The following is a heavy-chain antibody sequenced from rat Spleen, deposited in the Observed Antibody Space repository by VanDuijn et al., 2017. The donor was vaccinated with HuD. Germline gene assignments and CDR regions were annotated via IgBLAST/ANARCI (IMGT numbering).Heavy chain of an antibody. Sequence: QVQLKESGPGLVQPSQTLSLTCTVSGFSLISNTVHWVRQPPGKGLEWIGGIWGDGSTDYNSGLKSRLSISRDASKSQVLLKMSSLQTDDTAIYFCTSPFRWFAYWGQGTLVTVSS. J-gene: IGHJ3*01. CDR1: GFSLISNT. V-gene: IGHV2-15*01. CDR2: IWGDGST. CDR3: TSPFRWFAY.